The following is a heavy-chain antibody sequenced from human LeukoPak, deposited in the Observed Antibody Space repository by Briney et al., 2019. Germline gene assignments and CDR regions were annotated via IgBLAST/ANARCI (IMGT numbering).Heavy chain of an antibody. CDR3: ARSSYSTSSSF. V-gene: IGHV3-7*03. CDR2: INSDGSEG. CDR1: GFTFSGFW. D-gene: IGHD6-6*01. J-gene: IGHJ3*01. Sequence: GGSLRLSCAVSGFTFSGFWMSWSRQAPGKGLEWVASINSDGSEGYYADVVKGRFTIPRDNAKNSLYLQINSLRAEDPAVFSCARSSYSTSSSFGGQGTMVTFSS.